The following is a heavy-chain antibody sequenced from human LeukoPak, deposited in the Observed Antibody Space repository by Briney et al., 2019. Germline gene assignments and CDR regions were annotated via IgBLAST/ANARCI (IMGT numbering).Heavy chain of an antibody. J-gene: IGHJ6*02. V-gene: IGHV1-69*10. CDR2: IIPILGIA. D-gene: IGHD3-22*01. CDR1: GGTFSSYA. CDR3: AHSSGFYYYGMDV. Sequence: SVKVSCKASGGTFSSYAISWVRQAPGQGLEWMGGIIPILGIANYAQKFQGRVTITADKSTSTAYMELSSLRSEDTAVYYCAHSSGFYYYGMDVWGQGTTVTVSS.